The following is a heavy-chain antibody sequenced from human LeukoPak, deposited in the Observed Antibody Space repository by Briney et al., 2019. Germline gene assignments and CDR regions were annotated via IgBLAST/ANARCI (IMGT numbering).Heavy chain of an antibody. D-gene: IGHD2-15*01. CDR3: ARMPLHCSGGSCYSGGYFDY. CDR2: INPTGGST. Sequence: ASVKVSCKASGYTFTSYYMHWVRQAPGQGLEWMGLINPTGGSTGYAQKFQGRVTMTRDTSISTAYMELSRLRSDDTAVYYCARMPLHCSGGSCYSGGYFDYWGQGTLVTVSS. J-gene: IGHJ4*02. CDR1: GYTFTSYY. V-gene: IGHV1-2*06.